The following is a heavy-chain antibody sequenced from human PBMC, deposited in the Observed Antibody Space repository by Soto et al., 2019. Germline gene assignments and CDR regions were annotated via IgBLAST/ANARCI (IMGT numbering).Heavy chain of an antibody. Sequence: EVQLVESGGGLVQPGGSLRLSCAASGFTFSSYDMHWVRQATGKGLEWVSAIGTAGDTYYPGSVKGRFTISRENAKNSLYLQMNSLGAEDTAVYYCARARAYYYGSESYYVDYWGQGTLVTVSS. J-gene: IGHJ4*02. D-gene: IGHD3-10*01. CDR2: IGTAGDT. V-gene: IGHV3-13*01. CDR3: ARARAYYYGSESYYVDY. CDR1: GFTFSSYD.